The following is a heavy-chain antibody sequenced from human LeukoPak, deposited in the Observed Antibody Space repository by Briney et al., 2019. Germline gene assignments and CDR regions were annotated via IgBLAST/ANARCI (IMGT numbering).Heavy chain of an antibody. CDR3: ARVKESAPVAAAIPYFFDR. CDR2: IVPMFTTS. CDR1: GGSFTNYA. Sequence: ASVTVSCKASGGSFTNYAVSWLRQAPGHGLEWMGAIVPMFTTSDYAQKFRDRGTITADESTSTVYMDLRRLTYEDTAIYYCARVKESAPVAAAIPYFFDRWGQGTLVTVSS. V-gene: IGHV1-69*01. J-gene: IGHJ4*02. D-gene: IGHD2-2*01.